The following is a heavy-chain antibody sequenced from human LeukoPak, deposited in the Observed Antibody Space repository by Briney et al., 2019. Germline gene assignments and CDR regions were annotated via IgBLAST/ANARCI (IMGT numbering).Heavy chain of an antibody. CDR1: XXXXY. V-gene: IGHV4-34*01. CDR2: XXXSGRT. CDR3: VRGRDLWFGDTEGYGMDV. J-gene: IGHJ6*04. Sequence: XXXXYWNXXRQPPGKGXEXXXXXXXSGRTNYNPSLKSRVTISVDTSKGQISLRLSSVAAADTAVYYCVRGRDLWFGDTEGYGMDVWGKGTTVTVSS. D-gene: IGHD3-10*01.